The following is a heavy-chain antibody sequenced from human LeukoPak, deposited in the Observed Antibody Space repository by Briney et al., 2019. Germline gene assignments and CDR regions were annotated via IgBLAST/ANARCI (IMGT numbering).Heavy chain of an antibody. Sequence: GGSLRLSRAASGFTFSSYAMSWVRQAPGKGLEWVSAISGSGGSTYYADSVKGRFTISRDNSKNTLYLQMNSLRAEDTAVYYCAKTPYSSSWHYYFDYWGQGTLVTVSS. V-gene: IGHV3-23*01. CDR2: ISGSGGST. D-gene: IGHD6-13*01. CDR3: AKTPYSSSWHYYFDY. CDR1: GFTFSSYA. J-gene: IGHJ4*02.